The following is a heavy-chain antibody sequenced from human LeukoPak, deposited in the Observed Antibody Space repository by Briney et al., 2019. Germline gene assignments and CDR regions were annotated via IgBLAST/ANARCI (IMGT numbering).Heavy chain of an antibody. D-gene: IGHD6-13*01. Sequence: HPGGSLRLSCAVSGFTFSSYWMNWVRQAPGKGLEWVASIRQDGGEKSYMDSVKGRFTISRDTTKPSLYLQIHSLRAEDTAVYYCARDGTAAGLYFDLWGQGTLVTVSS. CDR1: GFTFSSYW. V-gene: IGHV3-7*01. CDR3: ARDGTAAGLYFDL. CDR2: IRQDGGEK. J-gene: IGHJ4*01.